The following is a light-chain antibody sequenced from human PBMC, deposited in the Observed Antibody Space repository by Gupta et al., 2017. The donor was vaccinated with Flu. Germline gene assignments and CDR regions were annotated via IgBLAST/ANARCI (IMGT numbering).Light chain of an antibody. V-gene: IGKV3-15*01. CDR3: QQYKSWPLT. J-gene: IGKJ4*01. CDR1: QDFGGN. CDR2: GAY. Sequence: EIVMTQSPATLSVSPGERVTLSCRASQDFGGNLSWYQQKPGQAPRLLISGAYNRATGVPARFSGSGSGTEFTLTISSLQSEDFGVYYCQQYKSWPLTFGGGTKVEIK.